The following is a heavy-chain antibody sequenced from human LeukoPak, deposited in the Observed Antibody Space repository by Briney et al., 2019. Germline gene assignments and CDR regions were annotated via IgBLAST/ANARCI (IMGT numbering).Heavy chain of an antibody. CDR2: ISDDGSYT. J-gene: IGHJ4*02. CDR1: GFSFSSPW. V-gene: IGHV3-74*01. D-gene: IGHD2-21*01. CDR3: ASFGISWRSSY. Sequence: QPGGALRLSLAASGFSFSSPWVDRVRPAPGKGLVWVSRISDDGSYTSNVDSVKGRFTISRDNVNNMLYLHMNSLRAEDTAVYYCASFGISWRSSYWGQGTLVTVSS.